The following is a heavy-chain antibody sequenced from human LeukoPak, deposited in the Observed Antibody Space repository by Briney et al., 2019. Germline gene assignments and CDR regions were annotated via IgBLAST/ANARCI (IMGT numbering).Heavy chain of an antibody. Sequence: GGSLRLSCAASGFTFSDYYTSWIRQAPGKGLEWVSYISSSGSTIYYADSVKGRFTISRDNAKNSLYLQMNSLRAEDTAVYYCAREVAARSHAFDIWGQGTMVTVSS. CDR1: GFTFSDYY. V-gene: IGHV3-11*04. CDR3: AREVAARSHAFDI. D-gene: IGHD6-6*01. J-gene: IGHJ3*02. CDR2: ISSSGSTI.